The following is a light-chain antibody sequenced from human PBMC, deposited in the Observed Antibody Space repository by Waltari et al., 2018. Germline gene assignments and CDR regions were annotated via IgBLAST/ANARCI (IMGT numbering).Light chain of an antibody. CDR2: RND. Sequence: QSVLTQPPSASGTPGQRVTISCSGSSSNIGSNTVNWYLQLPGTAPKLLIYRNDQRPPGVPDRFSCSKSGTSASLAISGLQSEDEADYYCAAWDDSLNGPVFGGGTKLTVV. CDR3: AAWDDSLNGPV. V-gene: IGLV1-44*01. CDR1: SSNIGSNT. J-gene: IGLJ3*02.